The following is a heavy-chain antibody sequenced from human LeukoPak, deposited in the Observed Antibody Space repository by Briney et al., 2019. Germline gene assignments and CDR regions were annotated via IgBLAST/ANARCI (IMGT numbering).Heavy chain of an antibody. CDR2: IYHSGST. D-gene: IGHD2/OR15-2a*01. Sequence: SGTLSLTCSVSGGSFSSSNLQSGVRQPPEKGLEWIGEIYHSGSTNYNPSLKSRVTISIDKSKNQFSLKLTSVTAADTAVYYCANNPPLSASDIWGQGTMVTVSS. J-gene: IGHJ3*02. CDR1: GGSFSSSNL. CDR3: ANNPPLSASDI. V-gene: IGHV4-4*02.